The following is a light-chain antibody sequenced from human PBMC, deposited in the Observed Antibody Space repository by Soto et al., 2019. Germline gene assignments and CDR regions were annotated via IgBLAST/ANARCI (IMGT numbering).Light chain of an antibody. V-gene: IGKV4-1*01. Sequence: DIVMTQSPDSLAVSLGERATINCRSSQTVLFSSNNKNYLAWYQQKPGHPPKLLIYWASTRESGVPDRFSGSGSGTDFTLTISSLQAEDVAVYYCPQYYDTPPFTFGGGTKVEIK. CDR1: QTVLFSSNNKNY. CDR2: WAS. J-gene: IGKJ4*01. CDR3: PQYYDTPPFT.